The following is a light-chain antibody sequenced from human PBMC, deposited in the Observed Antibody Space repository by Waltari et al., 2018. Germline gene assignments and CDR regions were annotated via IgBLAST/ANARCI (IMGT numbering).Light chain of an antibody. V-gene: IGKV3-20*01. CDR2: AAS. J-gene: IGKJ1*01. Sequence: IVLTQSPGTLSLSPGDRATLSCRASQSVSSSYLGWYQQKPGQAPRTLIYAASSRATGIPDRFSGSGSGTDFTLTISRLEPEDFAVYYCQQYGSSPRTFGQGTKVEIK. CDR1: QSVSSSY. CDR3: QQYGSSPRT.